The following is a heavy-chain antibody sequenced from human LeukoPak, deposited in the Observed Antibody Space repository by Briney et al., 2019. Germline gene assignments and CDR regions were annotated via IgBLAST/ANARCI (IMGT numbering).Heavy chain of an antibody. V-gene: IGHV3-64*01. Sequence: GGSLRLSCAASGFTFSSYAMHWVRQAPGKGLEYVSAISSNGGSTYYANSVKGRFTISRDNSKNTLYLQMGSLRAEDMAVYYCARVIGSSNYFDYWGQGTLVTVSS. CDR3: ARVIGSSNYFDY. D-gene: IGHD1-26*01. J-gene: IGHJ4*02. CDR1: GFTFSSYA. CDR2: ISSNGGST.